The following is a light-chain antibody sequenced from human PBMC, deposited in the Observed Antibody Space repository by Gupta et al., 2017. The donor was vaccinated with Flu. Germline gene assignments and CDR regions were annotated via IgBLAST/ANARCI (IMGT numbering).Light chain of an antibody. CDR1: PGISTW. CDR3: QQYNSYPCT. Sequence: NQLTNAQSSLPAVEGDRGTITCLASPGISTWLAWYQQKPGKAPESLIYAASVLQGGVPSRFSGSGSGTDFTLTISSLQPEDFATYYCQQYNSYPCTFGQGTKLEIK. J-gene: IGKJ2*02. V-gene: IGKV1D-16*01. CDR2: AAS.